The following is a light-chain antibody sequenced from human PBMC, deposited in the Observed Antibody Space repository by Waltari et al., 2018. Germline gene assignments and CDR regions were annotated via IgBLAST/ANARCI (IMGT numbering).Light chain of an antibody. CDR1: QSISSW. J-gene: IGKJ4*01. CDR3: QQYNSYSPVT. Sequence: DIQMTQSPSTLSASVGDRVTITCRASQSISSWLAWYQPKPGKAPKLLIYDASSLESGVPSRFSGSGSGTEFTLTISSLQPDDFATYYCQQYNSYSPVTFGGGTKVEIK. CDR2: DAS. V-gene: IGKV1-5*01.